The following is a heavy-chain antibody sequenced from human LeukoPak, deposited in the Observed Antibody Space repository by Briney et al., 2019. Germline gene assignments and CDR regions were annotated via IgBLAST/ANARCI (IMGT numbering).Heavy chain of an antibody. Sequence: WASVKVSCKAYDYTFTNYGVSWVRQPPGQGLEWMGWISAYNGKTYYAQKFQGRVTVTTDTSTSTAYMDLRSLRSDDTAVYYCAKGFGLLVPAANFDYWGQGTLVTVSS. J-gene: IGHJ4*02. CDR1: DYTFTNYG. D-gene: IGHD2-2*01. CDR2: ISAYNGKT. V-gene: IGHV1-18*01. CDR3: AKGFGLLVPAANFDY.